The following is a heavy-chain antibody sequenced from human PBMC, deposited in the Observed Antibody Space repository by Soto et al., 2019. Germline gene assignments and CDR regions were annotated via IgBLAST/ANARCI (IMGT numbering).Heavy chain of an antibody. CDR1: GSTFSDYY. Sequence: VQLVESGGGLVKPGGSLRLSCADSGSTFSDYYMSWIRQAPGKGLEWVSYISSTGMFIDYADSVKGRFTISRDNARKSVYLQMNSLRAEDTAVYYCVRDRENYYAMDVWGQGTTVTVSS. CDR3: VRDRENYYAMDV. J-gene: IGHJ6*02. V-gene: IGHV3-11*01. CDR2: ISSTGMFI.